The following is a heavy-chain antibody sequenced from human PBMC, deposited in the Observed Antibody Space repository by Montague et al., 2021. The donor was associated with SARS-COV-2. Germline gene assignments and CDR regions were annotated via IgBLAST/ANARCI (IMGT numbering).Heavy chain of an antibody. V-gene: IGHV4-39*01. CDR2: IYYSGST. CDR3: ARRGASGGPRFDS. D-gene: IGHD4-23*01. CDR1: GGSVSSISYN. Sequence: SETLSLTCTVSGGSVSSISYNWGWIRQPPGKGLEWIGTIYYSGSTHYNPSLQSRVTLSVDMSKNQFSLKLTSVTAADTAVYFYARRGASGGPRFDSWGQGTLVSVSS. J-gene: IGHJ4*02.